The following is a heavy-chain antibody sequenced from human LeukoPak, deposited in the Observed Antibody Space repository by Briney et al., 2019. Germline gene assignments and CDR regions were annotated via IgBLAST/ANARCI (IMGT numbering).Heavy chain of an antibody. CDR3: AVQWLVVIR. CDR1: GFTFSSYW. V-gene: IGHV3-7*01. Sequence: GVLRLSCAASGFTFSSYWMSWVRQAPGKGLEWVANIKQDGSEKYYVDSVKGRFTISRDNAKNTLYLQMNSLRAEDTAVYYCAVQWLVVIRWGQGTLVTVSS. CDR2: IKQDGSEK. J-gene: IGHJ4*02. D-gene: IGHD6-19*01.